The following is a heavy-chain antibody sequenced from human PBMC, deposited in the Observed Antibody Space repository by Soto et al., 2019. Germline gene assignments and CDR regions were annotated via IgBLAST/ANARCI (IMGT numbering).Heavy chain of an antibody. CDR2: INPNSGGT. CDR1: GYTFNGHY. Sequence: ASVKVSCKASGYTFNGHYIHWVRQAPGQGLEWMGWINPNSGGTNYAQKFQGRVTLTRDTSISTVYMELSSLRSDDTALYYCARDSSYDILTGYSRNAFDIWGQGTTVPVSS. V-gene: IGHV1-2*02. D-gene: IGHD3-9*01. CDR3: ARDSSYDILTGYSRNAFDI. J-gene: IGHJ3*02.